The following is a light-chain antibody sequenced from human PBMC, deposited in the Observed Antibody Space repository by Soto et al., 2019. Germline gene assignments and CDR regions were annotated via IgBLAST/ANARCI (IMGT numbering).Light chain of an antibody. CDR1: SSNIGNNY. CDR3: GTWDSSLSAGV. Sequence: QSVLTQPPSVSAAPGQKVTISCSGSSSNIGNNYVSWYRHLPGTAPKLLIYDNNMRPLGIPDRFSGSKSGTSATLAITGLQTGDEADYYCGTWDSSLSAGVFGGGTKVTVL. J-gene: IGLJ2*01. V-gene: IGLV1-51*01. CDR2: DNN.